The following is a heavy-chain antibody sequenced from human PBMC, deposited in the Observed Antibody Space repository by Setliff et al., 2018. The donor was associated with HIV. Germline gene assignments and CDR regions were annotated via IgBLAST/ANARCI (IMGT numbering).Heavy chain of an antibody. D-gene: IGHD2-8*01. CDR3: ARESPDGLDY. J-gene: IGHJ4*02. CDR1: GGSISSRSYY. Sequence: SETLSLTYTVSGGSISSRSYYWSWLRQPAGKGPEWIGRIYSNGKTDYNPSLKSRVTISEDTSKNQFSLKVNSVTAADTAMYFCARESPDGLDYWGQGSLVTVSS. CDR2: IYSNGKT. V-gene: IGHV4-61*02.